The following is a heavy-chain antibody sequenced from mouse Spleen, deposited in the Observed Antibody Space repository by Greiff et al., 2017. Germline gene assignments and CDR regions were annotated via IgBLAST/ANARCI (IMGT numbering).Heavy chain of an antibody. CDR1: GYTFSSYW. CDR2: ILPGSGST. CDR3: ASSRYDGYAMDY. J-gene: IGHJ4*01. D-gene: IGHD2-14*01. V-gene: IGHV1-9*01. Sequence: QVQLKESGAELMKPGASVKISCKATGYTFSSYWIEWVKQRPGHGLEWIGEILPGSGSTNYNEKFKGKATFTADTSSNTAYMQLSSLTSEDSAVYYCASSRYDGYAMDYWGQGTSVTVSS.